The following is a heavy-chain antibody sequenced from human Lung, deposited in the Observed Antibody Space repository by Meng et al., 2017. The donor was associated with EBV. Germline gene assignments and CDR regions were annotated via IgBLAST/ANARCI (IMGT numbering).Heavy chain of an antibody. J-gene: IGHJ4*02. CDR1: GFTFNSYY. Sequence: QVQLVQSGAEGKKPXXSGKVXCKASGFTFNSYYIHWVRQAPGQGLEWMGIINPSTGTTTYAQNLQGRVTMTRDTSTSTVYMELSSLRSEDTAVYYCARVEVGITSGDYWGQGTMVTVSS. D-gene: IGHD1-26*01. V-gene: IGHV1-46*02. CDR2: INPSTGTT. CDR3: ARVEVGITSGDY.